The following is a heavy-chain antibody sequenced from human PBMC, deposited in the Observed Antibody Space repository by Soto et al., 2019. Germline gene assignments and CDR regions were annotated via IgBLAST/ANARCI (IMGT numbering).Heavy chain of an antibody. V-gene: IGHV4-59*02. CDR3: ARESGDIVVVPAAMPNYYYYYYMDV. Sequence: SETLSLTSTVSGGSVSSYYGSWIRQPPGKGLEWIGYIYYSGSTNYNPSLKSRVTISVDTSKNQFSLKLSSVTAADTAVYYCARESGDIVVVPAAMPNYYYYYYMDVWGKGTTVTVSS. J-gene: IGHJ6*03. D-gene: IGHD2-2*01. CDR2: IYYSGST. CDR1: GGSVSSYY.